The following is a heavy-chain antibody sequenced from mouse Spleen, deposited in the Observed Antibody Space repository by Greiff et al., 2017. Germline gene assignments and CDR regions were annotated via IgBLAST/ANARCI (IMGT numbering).Heavy chain of an antibody. V-gene: IGHV5-9*04. CDR1: GFTFSSYY. Sequence: EVKLVESGGGLVKLGGSLKLSCAASGFTFSSYYMSWVRQTPEKRLEWVATISSGGGSTYYPDSVKGRFTISRDNAKNTLYLQMSSLNSEDTAVYYCATLLRPHYYAMDYWGQGTSVTVSS. CDR2: ISSGGGST. J-gene: IGHJ4*01. D-gene: IGHD1-2*01. CDR3: ATLLRPHYYAMDY.